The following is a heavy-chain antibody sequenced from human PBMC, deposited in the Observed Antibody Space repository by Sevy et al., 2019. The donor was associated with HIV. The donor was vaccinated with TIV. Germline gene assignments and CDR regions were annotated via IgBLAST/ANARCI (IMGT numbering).Heavy chain of an antibody. V-gene: IGHV3-30*18. J-gene: IGHJ4*02. CDR1: GFTFSSYG. CDR2: ISYDGSNK. CDR3: AKDLMIFGVAPYYFDY. D-gene: IGHD3-3*01. Sequence: GGSLRLSCAASGFTFSSYGMHWVRQAPGKGLEWVAVISYDGSNKYYADSVKGRFTISRDNSKNTLYLQMNSLRAEDTAVYYCAKDLMIFGVAPYYFDYWGQGTLVTVSS.